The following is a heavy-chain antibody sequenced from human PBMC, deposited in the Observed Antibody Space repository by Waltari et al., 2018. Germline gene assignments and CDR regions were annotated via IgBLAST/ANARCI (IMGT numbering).Heavy chain of an antibody. D-gene: IGHD3-16*01. Sequence: EVQLLESGGGLVQPGGSLRLSCAASGFTFSSYAMSWVRQAPGKGLEWVSAMSGIGGSTYYAESVKGRFTISRDNSKNTLYLQMNSLRAEDTAVYYCAKDIRSGGWGLDYWGQGTLVTVSS. CDR1: GFTFSSYA. V-gene: IGHV3-23*01. CDR2: MSGIGGST. J-gene: IGHJ4*02. CDR3: AKDIRSGGWGLDY.